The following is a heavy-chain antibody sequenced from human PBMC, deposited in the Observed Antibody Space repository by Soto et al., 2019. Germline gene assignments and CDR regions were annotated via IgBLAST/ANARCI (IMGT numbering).Heavy chain of an antibody. CDR1: GCSISSGGYY. CDR2: IYYSGST. CDR3: ASGRYYGAGSYYALDH. J-gene: IGHJ3*01. Sequence: PSETLSLTCTVSGCSISSGGYYWSWIRQHPGKGLEWIGYIYYSGSTYYNPSLKSRVTISVDTSKNQFSLKLSSVTAADTAVYYCASGRYYGAGSYYALDHRDQGTLVTVSS. V-gene: IGHV4-31*03. D-gene: IGHD3-10*01.